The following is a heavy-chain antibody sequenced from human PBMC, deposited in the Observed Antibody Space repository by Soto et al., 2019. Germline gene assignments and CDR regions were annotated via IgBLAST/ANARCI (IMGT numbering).Heavy chain of an antibody. CDR2: MNPNSGNT. CDR1: GYTFTSYD. Sequence: GASVKLSCKASGYTFTSYDINCVRQATGQGLEWMGWMNPNSGNTGYAQKFQGRVTMTRNTSISTAYMELSSLRSEDTAVYYCAVLAVAGTRIDYWGQGTLLTVSS. CDR3: AVLAVAGTRIDY. J-gene: IGHJ4*02. D-gene: IGHD6-19*01. V-gene: IGHV1-8*01.